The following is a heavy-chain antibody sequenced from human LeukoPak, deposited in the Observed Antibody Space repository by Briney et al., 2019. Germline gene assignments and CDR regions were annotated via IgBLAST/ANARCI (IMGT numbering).Heavy chain of an antibody. Sequence: PSETLSVTCAVYGASFSGYYWSWIRQPPGKGLEWIGEINHSGSTNYNPSLKSRVTISVDTSKNQFSLKLSSVTAADTAVYYCARGSGRITIFGVVGVDWFDPWGQGTLVTVSS. CDR3: ARGSGRITIFGVVGVDWFDP. J-gene: IGHJ5*02. CDR1: GASFSGYY. D-gene: IGHD3-3*01. CDR2: INHSGST. V-gene: IGHV4-34*01.